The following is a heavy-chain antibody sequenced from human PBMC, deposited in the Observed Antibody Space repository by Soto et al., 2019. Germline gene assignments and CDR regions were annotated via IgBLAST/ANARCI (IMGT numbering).Heavy chain of an antibody. CDR1: GFSFSNYN. V-gene: IGHV3-48*02. J-gene: IGHJ3*02. CDR2: ITDSSDTV. D-gene: IGHD1-7*01. Sequence: LRLSCVASGFSFSNYNMNWVRQAPGKGLEWVSYITDSSDTVHYADSVRGRFTISRDNAESSLYLQMNSLRDEDTAVYYCARDGLTGTITRSIHAFDIWGQGTMVTVSS. CDR3: ARDGLTGTITRSIHAFDI.